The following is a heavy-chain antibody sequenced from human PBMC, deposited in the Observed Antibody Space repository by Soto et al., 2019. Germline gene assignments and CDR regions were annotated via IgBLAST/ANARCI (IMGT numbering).Heavy chain of an antibody. CDR1: GFTFGDYA. V-gene: IGHV3-49*04. CDR2: IRSKAYGGTT. J-gene: IGHJ4*02. CDR3: TRKLGSDY. Sequence: GGSLRLSCTASGFTFGDYAMSWVRQAPGKGLEWVGFIRSKAYGGTTEYAASVKGRFTISRDDSKSIAYLQMNSLKTEDTAVYYCTRKLGSDYWGQGTLVTVSS.